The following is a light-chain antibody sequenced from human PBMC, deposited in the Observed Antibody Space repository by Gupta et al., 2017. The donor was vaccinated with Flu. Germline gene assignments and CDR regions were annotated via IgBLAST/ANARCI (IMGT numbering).Light chain of an antibody. CDR2: EDS. Sequence: PVKTARTSGCGDAGRKKYDWCGQLKAGQAPVLVIYEDSKRPAGIPGRFSGSSSGTNATVTISGPSEEEEADYYCYSTDSSGKGVFGGGTKLTVL. CDR3: YSTDSSGKGV. V-gene: IGLV3-10*01. J-gene: IGLJ2*01. CDR1: AGRKKY.